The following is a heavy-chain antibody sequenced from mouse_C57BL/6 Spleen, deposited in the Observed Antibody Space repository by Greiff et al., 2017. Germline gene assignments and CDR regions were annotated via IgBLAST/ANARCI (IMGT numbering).Heavy chain of an antibody. CDR3: AKNYNDGSGGYFDY. Sequence: VKLMESGPGLVQPSQSLSITCTVSGFSLTSYGVHWVRQSPGKGLEWLGVIWRGGSTDYNAAFMSRLSITKDNSKSQVFFKRNSLQADDTAIYYCAKNYNDGSGGYFDYWGQGTTLTVSS. CDR2: IWRGGST. CDR1: GFSLTSYG. J-gene: IGHJ2*01. V-gene: IGHV2-5*01. D-gene: IGHD2-12*01.